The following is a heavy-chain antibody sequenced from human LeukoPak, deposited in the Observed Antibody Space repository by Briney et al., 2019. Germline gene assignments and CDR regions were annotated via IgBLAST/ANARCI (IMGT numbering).Heavy chain of an antibody. Sequence: SETLSLTCTVSGGSISGFYWSWIRQPPGKGLEWIGNIYYSGSTNYNPSLKSRVTISVDTSKNQFSLKLSSVTAADTAVYYCARDATARQYYYDSSGFDAFDIWGQGTMVTVSS. J-gene: IGHJ3*02. D-gene: IGHD3-22*01. CDR1: GGSISGFY. CDR2: IYYSGST. CDR3: ARDATARQYYYDSSGFDAFDI. V-gene: IGHV4-59*01.